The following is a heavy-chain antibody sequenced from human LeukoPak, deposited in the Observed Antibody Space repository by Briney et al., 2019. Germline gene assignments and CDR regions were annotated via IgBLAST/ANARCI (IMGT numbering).Heavy chain of an antibody. Sequence: ASVKVSCKASGYTFTSYDIHWVRQASGHGLEWMGWINPDSGGTNYAQKFQGRVTMTRDTSISTAYMELSRLRSDDTAVYYCARDSAIYYDSSGYLFDYWGQGTLVTVSS. D-gene: IGHD3-22*01. J-gene: IGHJ4*02. CDR3: ARDSAIYYDSSGYLFDY. CDR2: INPDSGGT. CDR1: GYTFTSYD. V-gene: IGHV1-2*02.